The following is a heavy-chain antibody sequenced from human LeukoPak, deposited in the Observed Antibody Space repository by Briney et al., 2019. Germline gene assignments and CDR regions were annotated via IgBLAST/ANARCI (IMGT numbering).Heavy chain of an antibody. V-gene: IGHV3-7*01. CDR1: GFSFSGTW. J-gene: IGHJ4*02. D-gene: IGHD3-22*01. Sequence: GGSLRLSCAPSGFSFSGTWMTWVRQAPGKGLECVAHIKPDGRKRYYIDSVMGRFTVSRGNAQNSLYLQMSSLRVEGTAIYYCTSDLNHDSGGWGQGTPVTVSS. CDR2: IKPDGRKR. CDR3: TSDLNHDSGG.